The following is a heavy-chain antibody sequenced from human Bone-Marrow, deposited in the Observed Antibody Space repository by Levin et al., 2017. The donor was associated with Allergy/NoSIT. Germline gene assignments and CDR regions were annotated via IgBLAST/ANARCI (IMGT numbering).Heavy chain of an antibody. CDR3: ARELGYCTDTSCYSSFDA. V-gene: IGHV1-2*02. J-gene: IGHJ5*02. D-gene: IGHD2-2*01. CDR1: GYTFTGYY. Sequence: GESLKISCKASGYTFTGYYIHWVRQAPGQGLEWMGLIIPNSGGTNYPQKFQGRVTMTRDTSITTAYMELSGLRSDDTAVYYCARELGYCTDTSCYSSFDAWGQGTLVIVSS. CDR2: IIPNSGGT.